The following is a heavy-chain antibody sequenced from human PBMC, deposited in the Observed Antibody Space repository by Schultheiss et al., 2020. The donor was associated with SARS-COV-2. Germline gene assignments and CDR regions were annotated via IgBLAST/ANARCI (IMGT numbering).Heavy chain of an antibody. CDR2: IWYDGSNK. V-gene: IGHV3-33*01. CDR1: GFTFSSYG. J-gene: IGHJ4*02. CDR3: ARDGGLYSSSSYFDY. D-gene: IGHD6-6*01. Sequence: GESLKISCAASGFTFSSYGMHWVRQAPGKGLEWVAVIWYDGSNKYYADSVKGRFTISRDNSKNTLYLQMHSLRAEDTAVYYCARDGGLYSSSSYFDYWGQGTLVTVSS.